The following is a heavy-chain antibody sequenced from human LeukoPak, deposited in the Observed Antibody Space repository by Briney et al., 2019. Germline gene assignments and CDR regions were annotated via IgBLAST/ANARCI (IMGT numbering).Heavy chain of an antibody. Sequence: PGGSLRLSCAASGFTFSDYYMSWIRQAPGKGLEWVSYISSSGSTIYYADSVKGRFTISRDNAMNSLYLQMNSLRAEDTAVYYCARGPYYYDSSGYRGGYWGQGTLVTVSS. CDR3: ARGPYYYDSSGYRGGY. D-gene: IGHD3-22*01. CDR1: GFTFSDYY. CDR2: ISSSGSTI. J-gene: IGHJ4*02. V-gene: IGHV3-11*04.